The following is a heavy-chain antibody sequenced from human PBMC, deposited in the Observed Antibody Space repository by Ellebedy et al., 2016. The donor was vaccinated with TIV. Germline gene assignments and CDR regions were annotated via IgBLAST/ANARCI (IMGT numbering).Heavy chain of an antibody. D-gene: IGHD6-19*01. CDR3: VSYRYRSGWLGNS. CDR2: THDSGST. Sequence: MPSETLSLTCTVSGGSISSRYLTWIRQTPGKGLEWIGYTHDSGSTNYNPALKSRVTISLDTSKNQFSLKLTSVTTADTAIYYCVSYRYRSGWLGNSWGQGTLVTVSS. J-gene: IGHJ4*02. V-gene: IGHV4-59*08. CDR1: GGSISSRY.